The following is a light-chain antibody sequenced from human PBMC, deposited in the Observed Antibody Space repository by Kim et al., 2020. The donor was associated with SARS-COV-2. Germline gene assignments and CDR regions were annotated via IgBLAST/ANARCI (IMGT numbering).Light chain of an antibody. V-gene: IGKV3-15*01. CDR1: QYVSNN. CDR2: SMS. Sequence: VSPGQRVTLSCRARQYVSNNLAWYQQKPGQPPRPLIYSMSTRATGVPDRFSGSGSGIDFTLTINSLQSEDFAAYYCQQYNNWPRTFGQGTKMDIK. CDR3: QQYNNWPRT. J-gene: IGKJ1*01.